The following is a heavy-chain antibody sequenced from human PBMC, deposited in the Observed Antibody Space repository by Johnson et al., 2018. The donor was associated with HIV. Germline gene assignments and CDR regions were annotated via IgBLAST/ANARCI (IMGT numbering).Heavy chain of an antibody. CDR1: GFTFSNVW. CDR2: IKRKIEGETT. V-gene: IGHV3-15*01. J-gene: IGHJ3*02. CDR3: TTAIVIDAFDI. Sequence: VQLVESGGGLVKPGGSLRLSCAASGFTFSNVWMTWVRQAPGKGLEWVGRIKRKIEGETTDYAAPVKGRFTISRDDSKNTLYLQMNSLTTEDTAVYYCTTAIVIDAFDIWGQWTMVTVSS. D-gene: IGHD3-16*02.